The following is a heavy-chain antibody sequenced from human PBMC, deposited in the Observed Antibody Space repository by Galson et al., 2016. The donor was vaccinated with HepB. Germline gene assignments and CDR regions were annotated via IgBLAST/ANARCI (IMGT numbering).Heavy chain of an antibody. CDR3: ARSYTN. D-gene: IGHD4-11*01. V-gene: IGHV4-34*01. CDR1: GGSFSGWY. CDR2: INYRGGT. J-gene: IGHJ4*02. Sequence: SETLSLTCAVDGGSFSGWYWSWIRQPPGKGLEWIGEINYRGGTDYNPSLKSRVTISVDTSKSQFSLKLSSVTAADTAVYYCARSYTNWGQGTLVTVS.